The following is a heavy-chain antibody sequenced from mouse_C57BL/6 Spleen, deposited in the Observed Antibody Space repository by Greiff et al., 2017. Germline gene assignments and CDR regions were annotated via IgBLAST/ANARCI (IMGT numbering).Heavy chain of an antibody. CDR1: GYTFTSYW. V-gene: IGHV1-64*01. CDR2: IHPNSGST. J-gene: IGHJ3*01. CDR3: ARGTGTAWFAY. Sequence: QVQLKQPEAELVKPGASVKLSCKASGYTFTSYWMHWVKQRPGQGLEWIGMIHPNSGSTNYNEKFKSKATLTVDKSSSTAYMQLSSLTSEDSAVYCCARGTGTAWFAYWGQGTLVTVSA. D-gene: IGHD4-1*01.